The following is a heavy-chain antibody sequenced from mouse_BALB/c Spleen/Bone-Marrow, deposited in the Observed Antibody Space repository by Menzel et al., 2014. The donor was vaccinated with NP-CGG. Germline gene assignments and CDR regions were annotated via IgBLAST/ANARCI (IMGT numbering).Heavy chain of an antibody. J-gene: IGHJ4*01. CDR2: MWAGGST. CDR3: ARGSYFYSMDY. V-gene: IGHV2-9*02. CDR1: GFSLASYG. Sequence: VQRVESGPGLVAPSQSLSITCTISGFSLASYGVHWVRQPPGKGLEWLGVMWAGGSTNYNSALMSKLSISKDNSESQVFLKMNSLQTHDTAMYYCARGSYFYSMDYWGQGTSVTVSS.